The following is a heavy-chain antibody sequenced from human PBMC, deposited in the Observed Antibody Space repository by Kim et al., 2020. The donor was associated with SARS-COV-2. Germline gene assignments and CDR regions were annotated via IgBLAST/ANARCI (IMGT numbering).Heavy chain of an antibody. Sequence: GGSLRLSCAASGFTFSSYAMTWVLQAPGEGLEWVSALGAGGTDTYYADSVNGRFTISRDNSKNTLYLQMNSLRAEDTAVYYCAKAPAVHCTGGSCYGHY. CDR1: GFTFSSYA. V-gene: IGHV3-23*01. CDR2: LGAGGTDT. D-gene: IGHD2-15*01. CDR3: AKAPAVHCTGGSCYGHY. J-gene: IGHJ4*01.